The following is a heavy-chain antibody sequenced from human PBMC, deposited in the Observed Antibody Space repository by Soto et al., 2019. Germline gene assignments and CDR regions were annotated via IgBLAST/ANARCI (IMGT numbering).Heavy chain of an antibody. CDR3: AKGNDYDIVTGYYNYYCDY. D-gene: IGHD3-9*01. J-gene: IGHJ4*02. Sequence: GGSLRLSCAASGFTFSTYAMSWVRQAPGKGLEWVSGLSGSGGSTYYADSVKGRFTISRDNSRNTLYLQMNSLRAEDTAVYYCAKGNDYDIVTGYYNYYCDYGGQGALVTVSS. CDR2: LSGSGGST. V-gene: IGHV3-23*01. CDR1: GFTFSTYA.